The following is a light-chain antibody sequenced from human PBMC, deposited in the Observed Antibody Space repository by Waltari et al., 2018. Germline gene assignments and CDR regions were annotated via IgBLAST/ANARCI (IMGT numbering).Light chain of an antibody. V-gene: IGLV7-46*01. CDR2: DAS. J-gene: IGLJ2*01. CDR1: TGAVTSGHF. Sequence: QAVVTQEPSLTVSPGGTVTPTCGSNTGAVTSGHFPYWSQQNPGQAPVTLIYDASNRHSWTPARFSGSLLGGKAALTLSGAQPEDEADYYCLLSFSGADVVFGGGTKLTVL. CDR3: LLSFSGADVV.